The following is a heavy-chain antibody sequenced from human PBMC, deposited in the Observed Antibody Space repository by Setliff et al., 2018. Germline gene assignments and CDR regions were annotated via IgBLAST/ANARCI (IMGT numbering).Heavy chain of an antibody. D-gene: IGHD3-10*01. V-gene: IGHV4-34*01. J-gene: IGHJ6*03. CDR1: GGSFSGNY. CDR3: ARARPGYYYGSGRDYMDV. Sequence: SETLSLTCAVYGGSFSGNYWSWIRQPPGKGLEWIGEINHSGFTNYNPSLKSRVTISVDTSKNQFSLKLSSVTAADTAVYYCARARPGYYYGSGRDYMDVWGKGTTVTVSS. CDR2: INHSGFT.